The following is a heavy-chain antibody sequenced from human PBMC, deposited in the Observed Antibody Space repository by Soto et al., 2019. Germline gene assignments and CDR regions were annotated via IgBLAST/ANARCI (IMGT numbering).Heavy chain of an antibody. D-gene: IGHD3-9*01. Sequence: EVQLLESGGGLVQPGGSLKISCAVSGFTFSSYAMSWVRQAPGKGLEWVSGISGTGRVTNYAESVKGRFTISRDNPKNTLSLEMKSLRAEDTAVYYCVKDVHYDIVTGIEYFDHWGQGTLVTVSS. CDR3: VKDVHYDIVTGIEYFDH. V-gene: IGHV3-23*01. J-gene: IGHJ1*01. CDR1: GFTFSSYA. CDR2: ISGTGRVT.